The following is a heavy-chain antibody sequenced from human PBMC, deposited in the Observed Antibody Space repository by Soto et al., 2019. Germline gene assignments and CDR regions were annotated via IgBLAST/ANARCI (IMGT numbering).Heavy chain of an antibody. D-gene: IGHD1-1*01. CDR3: ARRWNYYLDL. J-gene: IGHJ4*02. Sequence: QMQLVESGGGVVQPGRSLRLSCVASGFPFREFGMHWVRQAPGKGLEWVALISYDGGDYADSVKGRFTISRDDSRDTLFLHMDNLRPDDTGVYYCARRWNYYLDLWGQGTLVAVSS. V-gene: IGHV3-33*05. CDR1: GFPFREFG. CDR2: ISYDGGD.